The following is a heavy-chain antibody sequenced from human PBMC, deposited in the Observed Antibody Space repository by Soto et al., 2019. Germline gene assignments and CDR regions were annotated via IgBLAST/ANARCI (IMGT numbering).Heavy chain of an antibody. CDR1: GFTSSRYP. V-gene: IGHV3-23*01. Sequence: EVQLLESGGGLVQPGGSLRLSCAASGFTSSRYPMTWVRQAPGKGLEWVSSISGSGGGTHSADSVKGRFTISRDNSKNTLYLQMNSLRAEDTAIYYCARLPGSTAPRPDYWGRGTRVTVSS. D-gene: IGHD6-6*01. CDR2: ISGSGGGT. J-gene: IGHJ4*02. CDR3: ARLPGSTAPRPDY.